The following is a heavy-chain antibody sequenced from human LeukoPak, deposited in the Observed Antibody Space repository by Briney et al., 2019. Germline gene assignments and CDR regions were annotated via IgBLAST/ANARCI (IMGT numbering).Heavy chain of an antibody. D-gene: IGHD3-22*01. CDR2: IWYDGSNK. V-gene: IGHV3-33*01. CDR3: ARGDYYDSSGYSQYFQH. Sequence: GRSLRLSCAASGFTFSNYGMHWVRQAPGKGLEWVAVIWYDGSNKYHADSVKGRFTISRDNSKNTLYLQMNSLRAEDTAVYYCARGDYYDSSGYSQYFQHWGQGTLVTVSS. J-gene: IGHJ1*01. CDR1: GFTFSNYG.